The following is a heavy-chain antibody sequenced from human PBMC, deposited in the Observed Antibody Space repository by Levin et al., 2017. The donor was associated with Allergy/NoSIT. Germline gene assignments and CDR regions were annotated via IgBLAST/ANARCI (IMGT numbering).Heavy chain of an antibody. CDR2: ISAYNGNT. Sequence: ASVKVSCKASGYTFTSYGISWVRQAPGQGLEWMGWISAYNGNTNYAQKLQGRVTMTTDTSTSTAYMELRSLRSDDTAVYYCARDVYCSSTKWCMLRYYYYGMDVWGQGTTVTVSS. CDR3: ARDVYCSSTKWCMLRYYYYGMDV. D-gene: IGHD2-2*01. V-gene: IGHV1-18*01. J-gene: IGHJ6*02. CDR1: GYTFTSYG.